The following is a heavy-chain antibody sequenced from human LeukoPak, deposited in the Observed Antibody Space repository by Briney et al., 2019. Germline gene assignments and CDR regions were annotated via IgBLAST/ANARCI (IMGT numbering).Heavy chain of an antibody. CDR1: GFIFSTYW. V-gene: IGHV3-7*01. Sequence: PGGSLRLSCAASGFIFSTYWMSWVRQAPGKGLEWVANIKPDGSGEYYVDSVKGRFTISRDNAKNSLSLQMNSLRAEDTAVYYCARVEISGSYYLWDSWGQGTLVTVSS. CDR3: ARVEISGSYYLWDS. D-gene: IGHD3-10*01. CDR2: IKPDGSGE. J-gene: IGHJ4*02.